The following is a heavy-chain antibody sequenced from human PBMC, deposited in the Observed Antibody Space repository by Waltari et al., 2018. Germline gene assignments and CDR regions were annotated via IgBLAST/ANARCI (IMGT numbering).Heavy chain of an antibody. CDR2: IHISGST. V-gene: IGHV4-61*02. Sequence: QVHLQESGPGLVRPSQTLSLTCNVSGASISRGTSYWNWIRQPAGKGPEWIGRIHISGSTNYSPSLKSRVTISVDTSNNQFSLKLTSVTAADTAVYYCARGIAKGGYGAVDYWGQGRLVTVSS. D-gene: IGHD5-18*01. CDR3: ARGIAKGGYGAVDY. J-gene: IGHJ4*02. CDR1: GASISRGTSY.